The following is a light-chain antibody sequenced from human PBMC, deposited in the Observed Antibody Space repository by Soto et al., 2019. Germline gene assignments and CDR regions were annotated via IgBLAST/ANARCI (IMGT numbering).Light chain of an antibody. Sequence: DIQMTQSPSSLSASVGDRVTITCRASQGISSYLAWYQQRPGKAPKFLMYAAPTLQSGVPSRFSGSGSGTEFAITISSLQTEDLATYYCQQLKNYPLTFGGGSKLDIK. CDR1: QGISSY. J-gene: IGKJ4*01. V-gene: IGKV1-9*01. CDR2: AAP. CDR3: QQLKNYPLT.